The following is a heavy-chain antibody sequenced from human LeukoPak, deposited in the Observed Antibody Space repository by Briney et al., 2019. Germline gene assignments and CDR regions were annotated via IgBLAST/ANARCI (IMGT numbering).Heavy chain of an antibody. V-gene: IGHV3-30-3*01. Sequence: GSLRLSCAASGFTFSSYAMHWVRQAPGKGLEWVAVISYDGSNKYYADSVKGRFTISRDNSKNTLYLQMNSLRAEDTAVYYCARGQLWSQIDYWGQGTLVTVSS. CDR2: ISYDGSNK. D-gene: IGHD5-18*01. CDR3: ARGQLWSQIDY. J-gene: IGHJ4*02. CDR1: GFTFSSYA.